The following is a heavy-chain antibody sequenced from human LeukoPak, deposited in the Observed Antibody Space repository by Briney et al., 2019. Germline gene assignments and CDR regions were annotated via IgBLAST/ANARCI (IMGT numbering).Heavy chain of an antibody. Sequence: SETLSLTCAVYGGSFSGYYWSWIRQPPGKGLEWIGEINHSGSTNYNPSLKSRVTISVDTSKNQFSLKLSSVTAADTAVYYCARGRTGDYVWGCYRYFDYWGQGTLVTVSS. CDR3: ARGRTGDYVWGCYRYFDY. CDR1: GGSFSGYY. D-gene: IGHD3-16*02. CDR2: INHSGST. J-gene: IGHJ4*02. V-gene: IGHV4-34*01.